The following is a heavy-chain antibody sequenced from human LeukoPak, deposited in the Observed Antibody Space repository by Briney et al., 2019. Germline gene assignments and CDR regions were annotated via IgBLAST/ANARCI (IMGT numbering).Heavy chain of an antibody. CDR3: ARVYYVYLLYKGGYYWYHFGMDV. CDR2: INHSGNT. D-gene: IGHD3-9*01. Sequence: SETLSLTCAVYGESFSKYYWSWIRQPPGKGLEWIGEINHSGNTNYNPSLKSRVTISVDTSKNQFSLKMSSVTAADTAAYYCARVYYVYLLYKGGYYWYHFGMDVWGQGTSVTVSS. V-gene: IGHV4-34*01. CDR1: GESFSKYY. J-gene: IGHJ6*02.